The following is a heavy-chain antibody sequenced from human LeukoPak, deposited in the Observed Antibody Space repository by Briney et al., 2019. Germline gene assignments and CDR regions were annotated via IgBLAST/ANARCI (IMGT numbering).Heavy chain of an antibody. D-gene: IGHD6-19*01. Sequence: PGRSLRLSCAASGFTFSSYGMHWVRQAPGKGLEGVAVIPYDGSNKYYADSVKGRFTISRDNSKNTLYLQMNSLRAEDTAVYYCAKESWLAEHFSYYFDYWGQGTLVTVSS. V-gene: IGHV3-30*18. CDR1: GFTFSSYG. CDR2: IPYDGSNK. CDR3: AKESWLAEHFSYYFDY. J-gene: IGHJ4*02.